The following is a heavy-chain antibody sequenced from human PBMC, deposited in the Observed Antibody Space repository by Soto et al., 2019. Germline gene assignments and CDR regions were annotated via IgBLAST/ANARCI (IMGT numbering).Heavy chain of an antibody. D-gene: IGHD3-16*02. CDR1: GYSFTSYW. J-gene: IGHJ4*02. Sequence: PGESLKISCKGSGYSFTSYWIGWVRQMPGKGLEWMGIIYPGDSDTRYSPSFQGQVTISADKSISTAYLQWSSLKASDTAMYYCAKDQGAYLWGSYRFSDYWGQGTLVTVSS. CDR3: AKDQGAYLWGSYRFSDY. V-gene: IGHV5-51*01. CDR2: IYPGDSDT.